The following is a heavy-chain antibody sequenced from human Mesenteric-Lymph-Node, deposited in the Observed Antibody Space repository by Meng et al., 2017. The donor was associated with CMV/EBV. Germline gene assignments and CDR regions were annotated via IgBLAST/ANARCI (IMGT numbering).Heavy chain of an antibody. V-gene: IGHV3-15*01. CDR3: TTSGLGYCSSTSCYTDNYYYYYGMDV. CDR1: GFTFTAFT. D-gene: IGHD2-2*02. Sequence: GGSLRLSCAASGFTFTAFTMTWVRQAPGKGLEWVGRIKSKTDGGTTDYAAPVKGRFTISRDDSKNTLYLQMNSLKTEDTAVYYCTTSGLGYCSSTSCYTDNYYYYYGMDVWGQGTTVTVSS. J-gene: IGHJ6*02. CDR2: IKSKTDGGTT.